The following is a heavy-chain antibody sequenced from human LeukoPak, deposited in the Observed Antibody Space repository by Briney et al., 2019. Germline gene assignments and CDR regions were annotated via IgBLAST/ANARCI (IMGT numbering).Heavy chain of an antibody. J-gene: IGHJ3*02. Sequence: ASVTVSFKASGYTFTNYYMHWVRQAPGQGREGMGIINPSGGSTSYAQKFQGRVTMTRDMSTRTVYMELSSLRSEDTAVYYCASGVFSMSGFDIWGQGTMVTVSS. CDR2: INPSGGST. CDR1: GYTFTNYY. D-gene: IGHD3-3*01. V-gene: IGHV1-46*01. CDR3: ASGVFSMSGFDI.